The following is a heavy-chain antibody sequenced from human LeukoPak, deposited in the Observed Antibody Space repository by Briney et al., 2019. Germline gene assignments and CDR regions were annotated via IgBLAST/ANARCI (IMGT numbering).Heavy chain of an antibody. J-gene: IGHJ4*02. CDR1: GCSISSGDYY. CDR3: ARTYRSSPFDY. D-gene: IGHD6-6*01. Sequence: SQTLSLTCTVSGCSISSGDYYWSWIRQPPGKGLEWIVYIYYSGSTYDNPSLKSRVTISVDTSKNQFSLKLSSVTAADTAVYYCARTYRSSPFDYWGQGTLVTVSS. V-gene: IGHV4-30-4*08. CDR2: IYYSGST.